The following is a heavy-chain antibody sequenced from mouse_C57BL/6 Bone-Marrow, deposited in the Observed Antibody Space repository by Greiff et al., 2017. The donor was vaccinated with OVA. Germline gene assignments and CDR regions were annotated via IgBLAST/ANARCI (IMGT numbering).Heavy chain of an antibody. Sequence: QVQLQQSGAELVRPGTSVKVSCKASGYAFTNYLIEWVKQRPGQGLEWIGVINPGSGGTTYNEKFKGKATLTADKSSSTAYMQLSRLTSEESAVYVCARRVYYYGSINCFDCWGQGTTLPVSS. J-gene: IGHJ2*01. CDR3: ARRVYYYGSINCFDC. D-gene: IGHD1-1*01. CDR1: GYAFTNYL. CDR2: INPGSGGT. V-gene: IGHV1-54*01.